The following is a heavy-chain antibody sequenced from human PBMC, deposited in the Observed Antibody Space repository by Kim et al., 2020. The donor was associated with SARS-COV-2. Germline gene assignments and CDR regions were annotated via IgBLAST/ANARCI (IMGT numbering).Heavy chain of an antibody. CDR1: GGSISSYY. J-gene: IGHJ4*02. D-gene: IGHD6-13*01. Sequence: SETLSLTCTVSGGSISSYYWSWIRQPPGKGLEWIGYIYYSGSTNYNPSLKSRVTISVDTSKNQFSLKLSSVTAADTAVYYCARSNSIAAAGRPFDYWGQG. V-gene: IGHV4-59*08. CDR2: IYYSGST. CDR3: ARSNSIAAAGRPFDY.